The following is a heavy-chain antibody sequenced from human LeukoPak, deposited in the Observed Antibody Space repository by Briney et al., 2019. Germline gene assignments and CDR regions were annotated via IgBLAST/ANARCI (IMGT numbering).Heavy chain of an antibody. CDR1: GGSFSGYY. CDR2: INHSGST. CDR3: ARGGIASRDFDY. Sequence: SETLSLTCAVYGGSFSGYYWSWIRQPPGRGLEWIGEINHSGSTNYNPSLKSRVTISVDTSKNQFSLKLSSVTAADTAVYYCARGGIASRDFDYWGQGTLVTVSS. J-gene: IGHJ4*02. D-gene: IGHD6-6*01. V-gene: IGHV4-34*01.